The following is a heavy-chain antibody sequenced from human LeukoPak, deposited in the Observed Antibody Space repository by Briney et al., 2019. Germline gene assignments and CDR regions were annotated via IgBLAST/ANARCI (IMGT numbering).Heavy chain of an antibody. CDR1: GGSISSYY. CDR3: ARDTTYYYDSSGYYLYYFDY. V-gene: IGHV4-4*07. D-gene: IGHD3-22*01. CDR2: IYTSGST. J-gene: IGHJ4*02. Sequence: PSETLSLTCTVSGGSISSYYWSWIRQPAGKGLEWIGRIYTSGSTNYNPSLKSRVTMSVDTSKNQFSLKLSSVTAADTAVYYCARDTTYYYDSSGYYLYYFDYWGQGTLVTVSS.